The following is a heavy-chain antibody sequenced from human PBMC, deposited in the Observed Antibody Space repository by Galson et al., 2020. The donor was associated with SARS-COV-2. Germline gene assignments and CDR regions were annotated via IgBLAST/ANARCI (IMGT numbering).Heavy chain of an antibody. J-gene: IGHJ4*02. CDR2: IIPIFGTA. V-gene: IGHV1-69*06. CDR1: GGTFSSYA. D-gene: IGHD3-3*01. CDR3: ARERLLTIFGVVIIGDY. Sequence: SVKVSCKASGGTFSSYAISWVRQAPGQGLEWMGRIIPIFGTANYAQKFQGRVTITADKSTSTAYMELSSLRSEDTAVYYCARERLLTIFGVVIIGDYWGQGTLVTVSS.